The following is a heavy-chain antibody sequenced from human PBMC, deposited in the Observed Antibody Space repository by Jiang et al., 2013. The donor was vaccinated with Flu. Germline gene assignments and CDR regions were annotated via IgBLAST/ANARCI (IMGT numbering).Heavy chain of an antibody. CDR1: GGTFNSYA. Sequence: SGAEVKKPGSSVKVSCKVSGGTFNSYAISWVRQAPGQGLEWVGGIIPIFGTPEYAQKFQGRVAITADESTSTAYMELSSLRSEDTALYFCARMSSLYSRAYGDYWGQG. CDR2: IIPIFGTP. CDR3: ARMSSLYSRAYGDY. D-gene: IGHD2-8*01. J-gene: IGHJ4*02. V-gene: IGHV1-69*01.